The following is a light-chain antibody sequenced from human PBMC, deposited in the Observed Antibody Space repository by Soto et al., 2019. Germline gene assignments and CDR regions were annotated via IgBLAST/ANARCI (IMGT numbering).Light chain of an antibody. J-gene: IGKJ5*01. V-gene: IGKV1-33*01. CDR2: DAS. CDR1: QDIKNY. CDR3: QKSYITPIT. Sequence: DIQMTPSQSSLSASVGYIVTITFQSSQDIKNYLNWYQQKSGKAPKLLIYDASDLETGVPSRFSGSGSGTDFTFTISSLQPEDFATYYCQKSYITPITFGQGTRLEIK.